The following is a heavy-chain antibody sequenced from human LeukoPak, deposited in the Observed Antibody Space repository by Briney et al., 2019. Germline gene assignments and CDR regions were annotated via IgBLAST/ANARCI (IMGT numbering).Heavy chain of an antibody. V-gene: IGHV3-43*02. CDR1: GFTFDVYD. D-gene: IGHD1-26*01. CDR2: ICGDGGST. CDR3: AKGFVGGAPDY. Sequence: GGSLTLFCAASGFTFDVYDMHWVRHAPGKGLEWVSLICGDGGSTYYADSVKGRFSISRDNSKNSLYLQMNSLRTEDTALYYCAKGFVGGAPDYWGQGTLVTVSS. J-gene: IGHJ4*02.